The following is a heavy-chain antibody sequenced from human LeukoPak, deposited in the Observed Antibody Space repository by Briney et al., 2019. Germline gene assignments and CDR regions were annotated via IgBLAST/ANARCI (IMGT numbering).Heavy chain of an antibody. CDR3: AKPLGYCSSTTCSEAPYYYYGMDV. V-gene: IGHV3-7*01. CDR1: GFTFSSNW. Sequence: GGSLRLSCAASGFTFSSNWMSWVRQAPGKGLEWVAKIKQDGSEKYYVDSVKGRFTISRDKAKNSLYLQMNSLRAEDTAVYYCAKPLGYCSSTTCSEAPYYYYGMDVWGQGTTVTVSS. CDR2: IKQDGSEK. J-gene: IGHJ6*02. D-gene: IGHD2-2*01.